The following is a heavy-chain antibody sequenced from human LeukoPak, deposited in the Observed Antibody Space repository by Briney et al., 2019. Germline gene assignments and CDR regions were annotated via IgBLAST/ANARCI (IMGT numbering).Heavy chain of an antibody. CDR2: FDPEEGET. CDR3: ATDRLRTMVRGVLRSLEGFDP. V-gene: IGHV1-24*01. CDR1: GYTLIELP. J-gene: IGHJ5*02. Sequence: ASVKVSCKVSGYTLIELPMHWVRQAPGKGLEWVGGFDPEEGETIYAQKFQGRVTMTEDTSTDTAYMELSSLRSEDTAVYYCATDRLRTMVRGVLRSLEGFDPWGQGTLVTVSS. D-gene: IGHD3-10*01.